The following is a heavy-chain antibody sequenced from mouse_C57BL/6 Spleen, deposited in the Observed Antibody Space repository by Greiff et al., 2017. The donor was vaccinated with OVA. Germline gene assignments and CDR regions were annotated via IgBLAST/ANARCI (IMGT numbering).Heavy chain of an antibody. CDR3: TTDLLRYFDY. J-gene: IGHJ2*01. CDR2: IDPGNGDT. D-gene: IGHD1-1*01. CDR1: GFNIKDDY. Sequence: VQLQQSGAELVRPGASVKLSCTASGFNIKDDYMHWVKQRPEQGLEWIGWIDPGNGDTEYASKFQGKATITADTSSNTAYLQLSSLTSEDTAVYYCTTDLLRYFDYWGQGTTLTVSS. V-gene: IGHV14-4*01.